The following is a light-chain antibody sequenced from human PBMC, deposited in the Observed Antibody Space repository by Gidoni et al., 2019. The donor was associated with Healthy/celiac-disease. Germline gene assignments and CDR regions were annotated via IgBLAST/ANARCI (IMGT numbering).Light chain of an antibody. CDR2: GAS. CDR1: QSVSSSY. V-gene: IGKV3-20*01. J-gene: IGKJ5*01. CDR3: QQYGRSPST. Sequence: EIVLTQSPGTLSLSPGERATLSCRASQSVSSSYLAWYHQKPGQAPRLLIYGASSRATGIPDRFICTGSGPDFPLTISRLEPEAFAVYSCQQYGRSPSTFGQGTRLEI.